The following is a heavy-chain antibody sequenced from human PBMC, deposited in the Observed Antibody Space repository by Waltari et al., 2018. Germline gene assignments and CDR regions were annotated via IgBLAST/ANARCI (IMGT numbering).Heavy chain of an antibody. Sequence: EVQLVQSGAEVKKPGESLKISCKGSGYSFTSYWIGWVRQMPGKGLEWMGIIQPGDSDTRYSPSFQGQVTISADKSISTAYLQWSSLKASDTAMYYCARPARQWLAKAAFDIWGQGTMVTVSS. CDR3: ARPARQWLAKAAFDI. D-gene: IGHD6-19*01. V-gene: IGHV5-51*01. CDR1: GYSFTSYW. J-gene: IGHJ3*02. CDR2: IQPGDSDT.